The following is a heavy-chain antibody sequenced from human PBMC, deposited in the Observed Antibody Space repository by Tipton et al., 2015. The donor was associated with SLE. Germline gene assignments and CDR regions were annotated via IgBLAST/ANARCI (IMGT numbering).Heavy chain of an antibody. CDR2: ISANNGNT. J-gene: IGHJ6*02. Sequence: QLVQSGAEVKKPGASVKVSCKASGYTFSSYGIGWVREAPGQGLEWMGWISANNGNTNYAQKLQGRVTKTTDQSTGTAYMELRSLRTHHAAVNYDAPPICSSWSHYNYETRVWSQG. CDR1: GYTFSSYG. V-gene: IGHV1-18*01. D-gene: IGHD6-13*01. CDR3: APPICSSWSHYNYETRV.